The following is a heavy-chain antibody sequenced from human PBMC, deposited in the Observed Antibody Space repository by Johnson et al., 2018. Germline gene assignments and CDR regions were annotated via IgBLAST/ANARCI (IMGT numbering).Heavy chain of an antibody. V-gene: IGHV3-7*01. D-gene: IGHD3-22*01. CDR1: GFTFSNYW. CDR3: ASRYYDPSGFFAYFQH. CDR2: IKQDESEK. J-gene: IGHJ1*01. Sequence: VQLVESGGGLVQPGGSLRLSCVASGFTFSNYWMSWVRQAPGKGLEWVANIKQDESEKYYVDSVKGRFTISRDNAKNSLFLQMNSLRAEDRAVYYCASRYYDPSGFFAYFQHWGQGTLGTVSS.